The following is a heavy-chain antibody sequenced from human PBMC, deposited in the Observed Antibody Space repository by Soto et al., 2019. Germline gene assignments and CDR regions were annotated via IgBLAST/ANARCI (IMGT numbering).Heavy chain of an antibody. CDR1: GYTFTSYY. J-gene: IGHJ4*02. Sequence: ASVKVSCKASGYTFTSYYMHWVRQAPGQGLEWMGIINPSGGSTSYAQKFQGRVTMTRDTSTSTVYMELSSLRSEDTAVYYCASGLGPMERRSGFYFDYWGQGTLVTVSS. CDR3: ASGLGPMERRSGFYFDY. CDR2: INPSGGST. V-gene: IGHV1-46*01. D-gene: IGHD3-10*01.